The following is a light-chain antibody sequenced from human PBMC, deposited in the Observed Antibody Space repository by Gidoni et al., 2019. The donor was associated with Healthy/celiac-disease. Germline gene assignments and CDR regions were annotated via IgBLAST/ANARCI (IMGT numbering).Light chain of an antibody. J-gene: IGLJ2*01. V-gene: IGLV2-14*01. CDR3: SSYTSSSTLA. CDR1: SSDVGGYNY. Sequence: QSALTHPASVSGSPRQSITISCTGTSSDVGGYNYFSWYQQHPGKDPKLMIYEVSNRPSGVSNRFSGSKSGNTASLTISGLQAEDEADYYCSSYTSSSTLAFGGGTKLTVL. CDR2: EVS.